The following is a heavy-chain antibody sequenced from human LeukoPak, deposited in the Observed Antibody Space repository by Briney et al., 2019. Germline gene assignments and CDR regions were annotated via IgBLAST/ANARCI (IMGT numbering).Heavy chain of an antibody. CDR2: ISDSGGNT. J-gene: IGHJ4*02. Sequence: GGSLRLSCAASRFTFSSSAMSWVRQAPGKGLEWVSTISDSGGNTFYADSVKGRFTISRDNSKNTLYLQMNSLRAEDTAVYYCARTDFWSGYHRGYFDCWGQGTLVTVSS. CDR1: RFTFSSSA. V-gene: IGHV3-23*01. CDR3: ARTDFWSGYHRGYFDC. D-gene: IGHD3-3*01.